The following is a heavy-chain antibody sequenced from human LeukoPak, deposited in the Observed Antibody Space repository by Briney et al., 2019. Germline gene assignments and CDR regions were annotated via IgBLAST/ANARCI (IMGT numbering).Heavy chain of an antibody. J-gene: IGHJ4*02. D-gene: IGHD3-22*01. CDR1: GFTFSSYA. CDR2: ISYDGSNK. CDR3: ARDRIYYYDSSGDFDY. V-gene: IGHV3-30*04. Sequence: GGSLRLSCAASGFTFSSYAMHWVRQAPGKGLEWVAVISYDGSNKYYADSVKGRFTISRDNSKNTLYLQMNSLRAEDTAVYYCARDRIYYYDSSGDFDYWGQGTLVIVSS.